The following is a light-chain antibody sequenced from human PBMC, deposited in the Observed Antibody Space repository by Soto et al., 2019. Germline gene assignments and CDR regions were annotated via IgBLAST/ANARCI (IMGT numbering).Light chain of an antibody. V-gene: IGKV3-15*01. J-gene: IGKJ5*01. CDR3: RQYNNWPRT. CDR2: GAS. CDR1: QSVRSN. Sequence: EIVMTQSPATLSVSPGERATLSCRASQSVRSNLAWYQQKPGQAPRLLIYGASTRATGVPARFSGSGSGTEFTLTISSLQSEDFAVYYCRQYNNWPRTFGQGTRLEIK.